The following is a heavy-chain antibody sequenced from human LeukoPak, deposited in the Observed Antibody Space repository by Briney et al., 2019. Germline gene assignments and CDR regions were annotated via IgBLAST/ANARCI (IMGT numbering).Heavy chain of an antibody. D-gene: IGHD6-13*01. J-gene: IGHJ6*03. V-gene: IGHV1-69*13. CDR1: GGTLSSYA. CDR3: ARSLAAAVGYYYYYYMDV. Sequence: SVKVSCKASGGTLSSYAISWVRQAPGQGLEWMGGIIPIFGTANYAQKFQGRVTITADESTSTAYMELSSLRSEDTAVYYCARSLAAAVGYYYYYYMDVWGKGTTVTVSS. CDR2: IIPIFGTA.